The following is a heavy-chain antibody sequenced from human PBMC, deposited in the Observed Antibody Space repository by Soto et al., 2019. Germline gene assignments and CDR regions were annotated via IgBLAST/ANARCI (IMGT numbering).Heavy chain of an antibody. CDR1: GGSFSGYY. V-gene: IGHV4-34*01. Sequence: SETLSLTCAVYGGSFSGYYWSWIRQPPGKGLEWIGEISHSGSTNYNPSLKSRVTMSVDTSKNQFSLKLSSVTAADTAVYYCARARSMVGATWLDFWGQGTLVIVSS. CDR3: ARARSMVGATWLDF. D-gene: IGHD1-26*01. J-gene: IGHJ4*02. CDR2: ISHSGST.